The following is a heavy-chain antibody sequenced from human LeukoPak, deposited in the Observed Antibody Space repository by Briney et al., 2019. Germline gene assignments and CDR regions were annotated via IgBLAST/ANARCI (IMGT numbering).Heavy chain of an antibody. J-gene: IGHJ5*02. V-gene: IGHV4-59*01. CDR3: ARGRYCSGGSCYEYNWFDP. CDR1: GGSFSGYY. CDR2: IYYSGST. D-gene: IGHD2-15*01. Sequence: SETLSLTCAVYGGSFSGYYWSWIRQPPGKGLEWIGYIYYSGSTNYNPSLKSRVTISVDTSKNQFSLKLSSVTAADTAVYYCARGRYCSGGSCYEYNWFDPWGQGTLVTVSS.